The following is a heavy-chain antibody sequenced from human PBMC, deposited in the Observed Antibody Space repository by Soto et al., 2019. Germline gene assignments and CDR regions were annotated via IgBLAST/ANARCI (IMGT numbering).Heavy chain of an antibody. J-gene: IGHJ4*02. CDR3: ARGGGYSYGPFDY. CDR1: GFTFTSYW. Sequence: EVQLVESGGGLVQPGGSLRLSCAASGFTFTSYWMHWVRQAPGKGLVWVSHINSGASSTNYADSVKGRFTISRDNAKNTLYLQMNSLTAEDTAVYYCARGGGYSYGPFDYWGQGNLFTVSS. D-gene: IGHD5-12*01. CDR2: INSGASST. V-gene: IGHV3-74*01.